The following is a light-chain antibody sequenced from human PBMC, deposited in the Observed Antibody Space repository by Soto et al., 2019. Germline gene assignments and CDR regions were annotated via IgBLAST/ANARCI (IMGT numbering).Light chain of an antibody. CDR3: MLNAGGNTYV. CDR1: KNVIGVYDF. V-gene: IGLV2-8*01. Sequence: QSGLTQPPSASVCRGQPDTNTCTGTKNVIGVYDFVSWYQHHPGKAARLIIYEVVQRPSGVPDRFSGSKSGDTASLTVSGLQAADEADYFCMLNAGGNTYVFARGPQVT. CDR2: EVV. J-gene: IGLJ1*01.